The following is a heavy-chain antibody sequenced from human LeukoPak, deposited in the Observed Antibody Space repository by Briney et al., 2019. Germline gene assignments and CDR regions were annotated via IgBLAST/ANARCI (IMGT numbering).Heavy chain of an antibody. CDR2: ISPNSGDT. CDR1: GGTFSSYA. CDR3: ARESACGTTDCLAPADWLDP. V-gene: IGHV1-2*02. J-gene: IGHJ5*02. Sequence: ASVKVSCKASGGTFSSYAISWVRQAPGQGLEWMGRISPNSGDTDIAQKFQGRVTMTRDTSIATSYMEVDSLTSDDTAVYYCARESACGTTDCLAPADWLDPWGQGTLVIVSS. D-gene: IGHD1-7*01.